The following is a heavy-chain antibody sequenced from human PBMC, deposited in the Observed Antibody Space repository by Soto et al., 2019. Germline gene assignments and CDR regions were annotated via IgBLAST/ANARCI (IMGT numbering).Heavy chain of an antibody. D-gene: IGHD6-13*01. J-gene: IGHJ4*02. CDR1: GFTFSSYE. CDR3: ARGGQQLAPLDY. Sequence: LRLSCAASGFTFSSYEMNWVRQAPGKGLEWVSYISSSGSTIYYADSVKGRFTISRDNAKNSLYLQMNSLRAEDTAVYYCARGGQQLAPLDYWGQGTLVTVSS. CDR2: ISSSGSTI. V-gene: IGHV3-48*03.